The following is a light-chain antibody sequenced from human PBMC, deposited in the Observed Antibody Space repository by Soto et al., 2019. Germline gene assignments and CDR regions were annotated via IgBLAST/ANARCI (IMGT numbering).Light chain of an antibody. J-gene: IGLJ1*01. CDR1: SSDVGGYNY. CDR3: SSYTSSSTLLYV. CDR2: DVS. Sequence: SALPRPASVCGSPGQSVTISCPGTSSDVGGYNYVSWYQQHPGKAPKLMIYDVSNRPSGVSNRFSGSKSGNAASLTISGLQAEDEADYYCSSYTSSSTLLYVFGTGTKVNVL. V-gene: IGLV2-14*01.